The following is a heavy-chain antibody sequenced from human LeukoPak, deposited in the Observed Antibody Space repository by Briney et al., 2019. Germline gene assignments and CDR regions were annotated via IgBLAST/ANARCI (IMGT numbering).Heavy chain of an antibody. J-gene: IGHJ5*02. Sequence: GGSLRLSCTGSGFIFGDYAMSWVRQGPGKGLEWVGFIRGKTYGGATEYAASVKDRFTISRDDSRSIVYLQMNRLETEDTGVYYCARDDGSPFDPWGQGTLVTVSS. CDR2: IRGKTYGGAT. V-gene: IGHV3-49*04. CDR1: GFIFGDYA. D-gene: IGHD3-10*01. CDR3: ARDDGSPFDP.